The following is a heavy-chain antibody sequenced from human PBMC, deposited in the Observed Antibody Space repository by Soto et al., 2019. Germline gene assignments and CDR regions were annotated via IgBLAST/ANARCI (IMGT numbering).Heavy chain of an antibody. V-gene: IGHV2-70*13. D-gene: IGHD1-20*01. Sequence: SGPTLVNPTETLTLTCTFSGFSLTSPGMCVSWIRQPPGKALEWLALIERDDDDKYYSTSLKTRLTISKDTRKNQVVLTMANKDPADTGTYYCARSIRGPRRFNGMDVWGQGTTATVSS. CDR2: IERDDDDK. J-gene: IGHJ6*02. CDR1: GFSLTSPGMC. CDR3: ARSIRGPRRFNGMDV.